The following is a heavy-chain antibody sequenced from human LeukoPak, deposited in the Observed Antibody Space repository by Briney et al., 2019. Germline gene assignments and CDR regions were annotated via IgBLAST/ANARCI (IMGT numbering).Heavy chain of an antibody. J-gene: IGHJ5*02. CDR1: GGSFSGYY. CDR2: INHSGST. CDR3: AREAYDVLTSDWFDP. D-gene: IGHD3-9*01. Sequence: SETLSLTCAVYGGSFSGYYWSWIRQPPGKGLEWIGEINHSGSTNYNPSLKSRVTISVDTSKDQFSLKLSSVTAADTAMYYCAREAYDVLTSDWFDPWGQGTLVTVSS. V-gene: IGHV4-34*01.